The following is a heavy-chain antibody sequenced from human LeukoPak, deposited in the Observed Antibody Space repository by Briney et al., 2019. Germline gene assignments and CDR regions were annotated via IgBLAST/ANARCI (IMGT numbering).Heavy chain of an antibody. J-gene: IGHJ4*02. D-gene: IGHD3-9*01. V-gene: IGHV1-69*13. CDR3: ARDGPMDYDILTGYYF. CDR1: GGTFSSYA. Sequence: ASVKVSCKASGGTFSSYAISWVRQAPGQGLEWMGGIIPIFGTANYAQKFQGRVTITADESTSTTYMELSSLRSEDTAVYYCARDGPMDYDILTGYYFWGQGTLVTVSS. CDR2: IIPIFGTA.